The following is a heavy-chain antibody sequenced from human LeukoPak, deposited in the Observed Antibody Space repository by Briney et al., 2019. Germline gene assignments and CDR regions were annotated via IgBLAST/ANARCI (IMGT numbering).Heavy chain of an antibody. Sequence: SETLSLTCTVSGGSISSSSYYWGWIRQPPGKGLEWIGSIYYSGSTYYNPSLKSRVTISVDTSKNQFSLKLSSVTAADTAVYYCARADYYDSSGYYTQNIFDYWGQGTLVTVSS. CDR2: IYYSGST. CDR3: ARADYYDSSGYYTQNIFDY. D-gene: IGHD3-22*01. V-gene: IGHV4-39*07. CDR1: GGSISSSSYY. J-gene: IGHJ4*02.